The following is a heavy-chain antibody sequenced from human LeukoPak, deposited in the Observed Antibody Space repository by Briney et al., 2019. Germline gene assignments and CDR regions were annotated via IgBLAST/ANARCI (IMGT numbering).Heavy chain of an antibody. CDR3: ARGRSSSSWYESYYFDY. Sequence: SETLSLTCTVSGGSISSGDYYWSWIRQPPGKGLEWIGYIYYSGSTYYNPSLKSRVTISVDTSKNQFSLKLSSVTAADTAVYYCARGRSSSSWYESYYFDYWGQGTLVTVSS. V-gene: IGHV4-30-4*01. CDR1: GGSISSGDYY. J-gene: IGHJ4*02. D-gene: IGHD6-13*01. CDR2: IYYSGST.